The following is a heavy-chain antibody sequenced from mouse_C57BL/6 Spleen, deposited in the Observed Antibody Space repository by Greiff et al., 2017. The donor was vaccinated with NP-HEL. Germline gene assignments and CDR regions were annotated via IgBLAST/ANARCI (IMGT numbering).Heavy chain of an antibody. V-gene: IGHV1-80*01. CDR1: GYAFSSYW. CDR2: IYPGDGDT. Sequence: VQLQQSGAELVKPGASVKISCKASGYAFSSYWMNWVKQRPGKGLEWIGQIYPGDGDTNYNGKFKGKATLTADKSSSTAYMQLSSLTSEDSAVYFCARATVVENYFDYWGQGTTLTVSS. CDR3: ARATVVENYFDY. J-gene: IGHJ2*01. D-gene: IGHD1-1*01.